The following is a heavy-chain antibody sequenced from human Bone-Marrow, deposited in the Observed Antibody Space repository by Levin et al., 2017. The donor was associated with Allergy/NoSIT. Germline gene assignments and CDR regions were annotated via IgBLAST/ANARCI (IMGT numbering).Heavy chain of an antibody. CDR3: ARGRHPGEFSLGWFDP. J-gene: IGHJ5*02. V-gene: IGHV4-34*01. CDR2: INHSGST. Sequence: SQTLSLPCAVYGGSFSGYYWSWIRQPPGKGLEWIGEINHSGSTNYNPSLKSRVTISVDTSKNQFSLKLSSVTAADTAVYYCARGRHPGEFSLGWFDPWGQGTLVTVSS. CDR1: GGSFSGYY. D-gene: IGHD7-27*01.